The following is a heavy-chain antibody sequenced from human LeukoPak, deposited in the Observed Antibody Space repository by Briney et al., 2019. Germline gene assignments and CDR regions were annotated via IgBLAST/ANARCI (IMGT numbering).Heavy chain of an antibody. Sequence: ASVKVSCKASGYTFTSYDINWVRQATGQGLEWMGWMNPNSGNTGYAQKFQGRVTMTRNTSISTAYMELSRLRSDDTAVYYCARGFRGTVGATTDYWGQGTLVTVSS. CDR2: MNPNSGNT. CDR3: ARGFRGTVGATTDY. V-gene: IGHV1-8*01. D-gene: IGHD1-26*01. CDR1: GYTFTSYD. J-gene: IGHJ4*02.